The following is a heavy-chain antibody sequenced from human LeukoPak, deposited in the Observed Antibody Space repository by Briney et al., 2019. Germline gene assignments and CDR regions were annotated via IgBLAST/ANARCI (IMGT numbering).Heavy chain of an antibody. Sequence: GGSLRLSCATSGFTFSNYGMHWVRQAPGKGLEWVAIIYYDGSKKNYADSVRGRFTISRDNSKNTLYLQMNSLRVEDTAVYYCATWRGSGSYGGYFDYWGQGTPVTVSS. CDR1: GFTFSNYG. J-gene: IGHJ4*02. CDR2: IYYDGSKK. D-gene: IGHD3-10*01. CDR3: ATWRGSGSYGGYFDY. V-gene: IGHV3-33*01.